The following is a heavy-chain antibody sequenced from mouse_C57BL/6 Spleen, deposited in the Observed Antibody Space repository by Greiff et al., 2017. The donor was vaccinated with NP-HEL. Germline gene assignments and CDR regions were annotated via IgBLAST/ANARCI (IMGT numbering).Heavy chain of an antibody. CDR2: ILPGSGST. Sequence: VQLQQSGAELMKPGASVKLSCKATGYTFTGYWIEWVKQRPGHGLEWIGEILPGSGSTNYNEKFKGKATFTADTSSNPAYMRLSSLTTEDSAIYYCAKRKTAQATEFAYWGQGTLVTVSA. CDR3: AKRKTAQATEFAY. CDR1: GYTFTGYW. V-gene: IGHV1-9*01. D-gene: IGHD3-2*02. J-gene: IGHJ3*01.